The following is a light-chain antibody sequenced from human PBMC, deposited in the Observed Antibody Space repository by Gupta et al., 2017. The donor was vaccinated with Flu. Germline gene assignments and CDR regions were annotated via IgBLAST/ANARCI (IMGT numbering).Light chain of an antibody. V-gene: IGLV2-11*01. Sequence: SSDVGGYNYVSWYQQHPGKAPKVMIYDVNKRPSGVPDRFSGSKSGNTASLTISGLQAEDEADYYCYSYAGSHRGVFGGGTKLTVL. CDR3: YSYAGSHRGV. CDR1: SSDVGGYNY. CDR2: DVN. J-gene: IGLJ3*02.